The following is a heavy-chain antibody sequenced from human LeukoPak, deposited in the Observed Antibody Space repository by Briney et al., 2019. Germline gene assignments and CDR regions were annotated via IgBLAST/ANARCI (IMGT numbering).Heavy chain of an antibody. J-gene: IGHJ6*02. CDR1: GFTFSSYA. CDR3: AKDRGPSTKKSTSTIFGVVIPRYYGMDV. D-gene: IGHD3-3*01. Sequence: GGSLRLSCAASGFTFSSYAMSWVRQAPGKGLEWVSAISGSGGSTYYADSVKGRFTISRDNSKNTLYLQMNSLRAEDTAVYYCAKDRGPSTKKSTSTIFGVVIPRYYGMDVWGQGTTVTVSS. V-gene: IGHV3-23*01. CDR2: ISGSGGST.